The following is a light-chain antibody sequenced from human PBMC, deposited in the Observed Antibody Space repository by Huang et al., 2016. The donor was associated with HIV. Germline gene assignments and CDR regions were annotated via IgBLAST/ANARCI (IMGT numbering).Light chain of an antibody. V-gene: IGKV3-20*01. J-gene: IGKJ1*01. Sequence: ERVLTQSPGTLSLSPGERATLSYRASPSVGRSFLAWYQQKPGQAPRLLIYGASNRATGIPDMFSGSGSGTDFTLTISRLEPEDSAVYYCQQYGSALKWTFGQGTKVEI. CDR1: PSVGRSF. CDR3: QQYGSALKWT. CDR2: GAS.